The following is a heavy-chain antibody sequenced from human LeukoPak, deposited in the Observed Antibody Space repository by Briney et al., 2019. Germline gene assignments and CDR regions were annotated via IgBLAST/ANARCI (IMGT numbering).Heavy chain of an antibody. Sequence: ASVKVSCKASGYTFTGYYMHWVRQAPGQGLEWMAWINPNSGGTNYVQKFQDRVAMTRDTSISTAYMELSRLRSDDTAVYYCARVIYSSSYGVDPWGQGTLVTVSS. V-gene: IGHV1-2*02. CDR1: GYTFTGYY. CDR2: INPNSGGT. J-gene: IGHJ5*02. D-gene: IGHD6-13*01. CDR3: ARVIYSSSYGVDP.